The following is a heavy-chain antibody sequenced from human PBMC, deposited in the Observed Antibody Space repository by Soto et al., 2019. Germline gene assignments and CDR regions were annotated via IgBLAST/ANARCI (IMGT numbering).Heavy chain of an antibody. V-gene: IGHV1-3*01. CDR3: ARDSIVVVVAADPLGFDP. CDR2: INAGNGKT. J-gene: IGHJ5*02. Sequence: ASVKVSCKASGYTFTNYAIHWVRQAPGQRLEWMGWINAGNGKTKYSQKFQGRVTITRDTSASTAYMELSSLRSEDTAVYYCARDSIVVVVAADPLGFDPWGQGTLVTVSS. D-gene: IGHD2-15*01. CDR1: GYTFTNYA.